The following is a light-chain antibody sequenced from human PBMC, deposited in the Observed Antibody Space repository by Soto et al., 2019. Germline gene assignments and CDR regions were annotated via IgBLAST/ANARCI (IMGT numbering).Light chain of an antibody. CDR1: NSNIGRNA. Sequence: QSVLTQPPSASGTPGQRVTISCSGSNSNIGRNAVNWYQQLPGTAPTLLIYSNNQRPSGVPDRFSGSKSGTSASLAVNGLQSEDEADHYCAAWDDSLNGPLFGGGTQLTVL. V-gene: IGLV1-44*01. J-gene: IGLJ3*02. CDR3: AAWDDSLNGPL. CDR2: SNN.